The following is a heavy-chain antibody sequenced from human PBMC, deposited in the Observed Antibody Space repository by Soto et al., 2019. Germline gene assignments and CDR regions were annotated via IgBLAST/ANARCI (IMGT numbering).Heavy chain of an antibody. V-gene: IGHV3-9*01. D-gene: IGHD4-4*01. CDR1: GFTFDDYA. CDR2: ISWNSGSI. J-gene: IGHJ4*02. Sequence: PGGSLRLSCAASGFTFDDYAMHWVRQAPGKGLEWVSGISWNSGSIGYADSVKGRFTISRDNAKNSLYLQMNSLRAEDTALYYCAKDKSDYSNYYVFDYWGQGPLVTVSS. CDR3: AKDKSDYSNYYVFDY.